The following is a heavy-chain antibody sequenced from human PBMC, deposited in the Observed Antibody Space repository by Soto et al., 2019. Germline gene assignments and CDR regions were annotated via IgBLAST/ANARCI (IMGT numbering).Heavy chain of an antibody. Sequence: GGSLRLSCAASGFTFSSYAVSWVRQAPGKGLQWVSAISGSGVSTNYADSVKGRFTISRDNSKNTLYLQMNSPRAEDTAVYYCAKSPGMYYYDSSGYYHYDYWGQGTLVTVSS. CDR1: GFTFSSYA. CDR2: ISGSGVST. D-gene: IGHD3-22*01. J-gene: IGHJ4*02. V-gene: IGHV3-23*01. CDR3: AKSPGMYYYDSSGYYHYDY.